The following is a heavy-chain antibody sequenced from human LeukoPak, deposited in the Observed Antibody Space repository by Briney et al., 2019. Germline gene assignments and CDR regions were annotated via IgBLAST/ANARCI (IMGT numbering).Heavy chain of an antibody. Sequence: GGSLRLSCAASGFTFNTYAMSWVRQAPGKVPEWVSSITGSGGSTYYAAPVKGRFTISRDDSKNTLYLQMNSLKTEDTAVYYCTTGVMITFGGVIVFDYWGRGTLVTVSS. CDR2: ITGSGGST. V-gene: IGHV3-23*01. D-gene: IGHD3-16*02. J-gene: IGHJ4*02. CDR1: GFTFNTYA. CDR3: TTGVMITFGGVIVFDY.